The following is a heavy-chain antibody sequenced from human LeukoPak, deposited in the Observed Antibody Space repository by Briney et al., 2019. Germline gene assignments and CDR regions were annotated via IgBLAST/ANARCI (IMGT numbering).Heavy chain of an antibody. D-gene: IGHD3-3*01. CDR2: ISGSGGST. Sequence: PGGSLRLSCAASGFTFSNYAMSWVRQAPGKGLEWVSAISGSGGSTYYADSVKGRFTISRDNSKNTLYLQMNSLRAEDTAVYYYAKLFTIFGVAPDYWGQGTLVTVSS. J-gene: IGHJ4*02. V-gene: IGHV3-23*01. CDR3: AKLFTIFGVAPDY. CDR1: GFTFSNYA.